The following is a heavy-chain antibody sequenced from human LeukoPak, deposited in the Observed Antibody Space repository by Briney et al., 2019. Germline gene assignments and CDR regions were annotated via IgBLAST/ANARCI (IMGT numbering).Heavy chain of an antibody. J-gene: IGHJ6*04. Sequence: PGGSLRLSCAASGFTFSSYWMNWARQAPGKGLEWVASINHNGNVNYYVDSVKGRFTISRDNAKNSLYLQMSNLRAEDTAVYFWARGGGLAVWGKGATVTVPS. D-gene: IGHD3-16*01. CDR2: INHNGNVN. V-gene: IGHV3-7*03. CDR1: GFTFSSYW. CDR3: ARGGGLAV.